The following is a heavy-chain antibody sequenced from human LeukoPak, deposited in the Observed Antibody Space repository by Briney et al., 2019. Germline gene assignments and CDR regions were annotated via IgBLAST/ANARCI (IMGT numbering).Heavy chain of an antibody. CDR2: ISYDGSNK. J-gene: IGHJ4*02. Sequence: GGSLRLSCAASGFTFSSYAMHWVRQAPGKGLEWVAVISYDGSNKYYADSVKGRFTISRDNSKNTLYLQMNSLRAEDTAVYYCAKWETTRSFDYWGQGTLVTVSS. CDR3: AKWETTRSFDY. CDR1: GFTFSSYA. V-gene: IGHV3-30-3*02. D-gene: IGHD1-26*01.